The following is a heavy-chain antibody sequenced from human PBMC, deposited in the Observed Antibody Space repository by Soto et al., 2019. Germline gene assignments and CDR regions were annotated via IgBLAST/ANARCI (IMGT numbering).Heavy chain of an antibody. CDR1: GITLRSYA. Sequence: EVQLLESGGGLVQPGGSLRLSCAVSGITLRSYAMSWVRQAPGKGLEWVTAMSGSGDSTYYSDSVKGRFTISRDNSKNKLFVQMNSLRAEDTAVYYCAKGGISLVRGSFDYWGQGTLVTVSS. D-gene: IGHD3-10*01. J-gene: IGHJ4*02. CDR3: AKGGISLVRGSFDY. V-gene: IGHV3-23*01. CDR2: MSGSGDST.